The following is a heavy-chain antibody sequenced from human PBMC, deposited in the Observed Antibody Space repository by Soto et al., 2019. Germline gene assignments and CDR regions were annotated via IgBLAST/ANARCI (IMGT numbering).Heavy chain of an antibody. CDR3: ARSAPPIDY. Sequence: QVQLVQSGAEVKKPGASVKVSCKASGYTFTSYAMHWVRQAPGQRLEWMGWINAGNGNTKQSQKFQGRVTITRDTTASTADMELSSLRSEDTAVYYCARSAPPIDYWGQGTLVTVSS. J-gene: IGHJ4*02. V-gene: IGHV1-3*01. CDR1: GYTFTSYA. CDR2: INAGNGNT.